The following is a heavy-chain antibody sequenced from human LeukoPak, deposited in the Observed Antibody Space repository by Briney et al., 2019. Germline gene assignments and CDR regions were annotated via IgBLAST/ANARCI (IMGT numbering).Heavy chain of an antibody. CDR1: GGSFSGYY. CDR3: ARGQRPPPTVTSNVSHSYYFDY. J-gene: IGHJ4*02. Sequence: PSETLSLTRAVYGGSFSGYYWSWIRQPPGKGLEWIGEINHSGSTNYNPSLKSRVTISVDTSKNQFSLKLSSVTAADTAVYYCARGQRPPPTVTSNVSHSYYFDYWGQGTLVTVSS. D-gene: IGHD4-17*01. V-gene: IGHV4-34*01. CDR2: INHSGST.